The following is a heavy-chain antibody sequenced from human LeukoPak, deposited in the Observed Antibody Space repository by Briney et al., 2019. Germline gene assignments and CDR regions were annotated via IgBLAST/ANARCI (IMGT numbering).Heavy chain of an antibody. V-gene: IGHV1-69*13. D-gene: IGHD6-6*01. J-gene: IGHJ4*02. CDR3: AREGEYSSSWGFDY. CDR2: IIPIFGTA. CDR1: GGTFSSYA. Sequence: SVKVSCKASGGTFSSYAISWVRQAPGQGLEWMGGIIPIFGTANYAQKFQGRVTITADESTSTAYMELSSLRSVDTAVYYCAREGEYSSSWGFDYWGQGTLVTVSS.